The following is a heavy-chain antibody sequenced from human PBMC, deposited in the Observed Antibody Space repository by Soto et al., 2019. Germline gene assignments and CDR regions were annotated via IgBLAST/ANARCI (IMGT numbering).Heavy chain of an antibody. CDR2: IYYSGST. J-gene: IGHJ4*02. D-gene: IGHD3-10*01. Sequence: SETLSLTCTVSGGSISSGGYYWSWIRQHPGKGLEWIGYIYYSGSTYYNPSLKSRVTISVDTSKNQFSLKLSSVTAADTAVYYCARGIQGQRQSNLYGSGSYFDYWGQGTLVTVSS. CDR1: GGSISSGGYY. V-gene: IGHV4-31*03. CDR3: ARGIQGQRQSNLYGSGSYFDY.